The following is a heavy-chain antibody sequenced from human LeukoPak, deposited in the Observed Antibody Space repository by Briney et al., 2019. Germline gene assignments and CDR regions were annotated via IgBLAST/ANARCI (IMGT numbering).Heavy chain of an antibody. D-gene: IGHD6-13*01. CDR3: ASGRQLGY. CDR1: GFTPSNFW. Sequence: GGSLRLSRAASGFTPSNFWMSWVRQAPREGLEWVANIKEDGSEKYYVDSVKGRFTISRDNASNPLYLQMNRLRAGDTAVYYCASGRQLGYWGQGTLVTVSS. J-gene: IGHJ4*02. CDR2: IKEDGSEK. V-gene: IGHV3-7*01.